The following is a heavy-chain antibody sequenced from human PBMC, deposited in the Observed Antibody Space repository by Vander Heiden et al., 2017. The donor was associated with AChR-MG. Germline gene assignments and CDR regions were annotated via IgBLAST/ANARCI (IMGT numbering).Heavy chain of an antibody. V-gene: IGHV1-18*01. Sequence: QVQLVQSGVEVKKPRASVKVSCTASGFTFTNYDINWVRQAPGQGLERMGWISTYNGDTNYAQKFQDRVTMTTDTSTNTAYMELRRLTSDDTAVYYCATGGGSWYSDYWGQGTPVTVSA. CDR2: ISTYNGDT. J-gene: IGHJ4*02. CDR3: ATGGGSWYSDY. D-gene: IGHD6-13*01. CDR1: GFTFTNYD.